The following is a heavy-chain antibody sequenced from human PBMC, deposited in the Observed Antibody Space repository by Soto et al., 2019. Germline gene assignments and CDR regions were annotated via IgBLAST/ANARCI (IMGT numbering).Heavy chain of an antibody. J-gene: IGHJ5*02. CDR1: RETVTRYA. CDR2: INPDNGNT. D-gene: IGHD2-21*01. Sequence: VNVGSKSCRETVTRYAVDGLLQAPGQRLEWMVWINPDNGNTKSSQKFQGRVIITMDTSARTAYMDLSSLRSEDTAVYHGARGIPTGKPDPSGQGTLVTVS. V-gene: IGHV1-3*01. CDR3: ARGIPTGKPDP.